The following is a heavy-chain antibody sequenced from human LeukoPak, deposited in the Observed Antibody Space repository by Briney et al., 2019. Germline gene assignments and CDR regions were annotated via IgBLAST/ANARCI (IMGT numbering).Heavy chain of an antibody. CDR1: GGSIRSSYYY. Sequence: SETLSLTCTVSGGSIRSSYYYWGWIRQPPGKGLEWIGSIYDSGSTYYNPSLKSRVTISVDRSKNQFSLKLSSVTAADTAVYYCARGYYPTYYFDYWGQGTLVTVSS. D-gene: IGHD3-10*01. J-gene: IGHJ4*02. CDR3: ARGYYPTYYFDY. CDR2: IYDSGST. V-gene: IGHV4-39*07.